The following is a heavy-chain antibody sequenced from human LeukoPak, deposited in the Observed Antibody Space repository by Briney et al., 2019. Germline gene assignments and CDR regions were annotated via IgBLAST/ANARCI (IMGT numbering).Heavy chain of an antibody. Sequence: QAGGSLRLSCAASGFTFSYYGLHWVRQGPGKGLEWVAVISYDGSNKYYADSVKGRFTISRDNPKNTLYLQMNSLRAEDTAVYYCAKQCGGSDWFDAFDIWGQGTMVTVSS. CDR1: GFTFSYYG. V-gene: IGHV3-30*18. D-gene: IGHD6-19*01. J-gene: IGHJ3*02. CDR3: AKQCGGSDWFDAFDI. CDR2: ISYDGSNK.